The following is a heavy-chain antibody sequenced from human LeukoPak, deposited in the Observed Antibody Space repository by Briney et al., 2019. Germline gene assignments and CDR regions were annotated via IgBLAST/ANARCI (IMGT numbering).Heavy chain of an antibody. CDR2: TIPIFGTA. CDR1: GGTFSSYA. D-gene: IGHD2-2*02. Sequence: ASVKVSCKASGGTFSSYAISWVRQAPGQGLEWMGGTIPIFGTANYAQKFQGRVTITTDESTSTAYMELSSLRSEDTAVYYCARDQPYCSSTSCYRRSYYMDVWGKGTTVTVSS. J-gene: IGHJ6*03. V-gene: IGHV1-69*05. CDR3: ARDQPYCSSTSCYRRSYYMDV.